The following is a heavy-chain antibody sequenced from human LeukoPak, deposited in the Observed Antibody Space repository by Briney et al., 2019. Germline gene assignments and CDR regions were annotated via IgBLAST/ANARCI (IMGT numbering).Heavy chain of an antibody. CDR3: ARDSGYDSAWRFDY. D-gene: IGHD5-12*01. V-gene: IGHV4-30-4*08. J-gene: IGHJ4*02. CDR2: IYYSGST. CDR1: GGSISSGDYY. Sequence: SETLSLTCTVSGGSISSGDYYWSWIRQPPGKGLEWIGYIYYSGSTYYNPSLKSRVTISVDTSKNQFSLKLSSVTAADTAVYYCARDSGYDSAWRFDYWGQGTLVTVSS.